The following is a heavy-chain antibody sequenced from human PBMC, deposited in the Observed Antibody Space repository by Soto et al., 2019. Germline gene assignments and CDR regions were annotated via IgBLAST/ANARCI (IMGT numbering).Heavy chain of an antibody. V-gene: IGHV1-2*04. CDR3: ARGMGDTAMENMDV. CDR1: GDTFTGYY. J-gene: IGHJ6*02. CDR2: INPNSGGT. Sequence: QVQLVQSGAEVKKPGASVKVSCKASGDTFTGYYMHWVRQAPGQGLEWMGWINPNSGGTNYAQTFQGWFTMTRDTSISTDYMELSRLSSDDTAVYYCARGMGDTAMENMDVWGQGTTVTFSS. D-gene: IGHD5-18*01.